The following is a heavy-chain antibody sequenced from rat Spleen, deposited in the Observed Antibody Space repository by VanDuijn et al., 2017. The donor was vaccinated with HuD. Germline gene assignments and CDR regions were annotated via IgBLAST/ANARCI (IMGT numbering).Heavy chain of an antibody. Sequence: EVQLQESGPGLVKPSQSLSLTCSVTGYSITSGYGWNWIRKFPGNKLEWMGYINSAGSTNYNPPLKSQISITRDTSKNQFFLQLTSVTTEDTATYYCARQSLLPTGYVMDAWGQGASVTVSS. CDR1: GYSITSGYG. J-gene: IGHJ4*01. V-gene: IGHV3-3*01. D-gene: IGHD1-1*01. CDR3: ARQSLLPTGYVMDA. CDR2: INSAGST.